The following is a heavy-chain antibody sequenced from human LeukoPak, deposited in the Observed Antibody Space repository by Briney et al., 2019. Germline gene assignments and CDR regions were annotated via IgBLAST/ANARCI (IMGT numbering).Heavy chain of an antibody. D-gene: IGHD3-16*01. Sequence: PGGSLRLSCAASGFTFSSYAMSWVRQAPGKGLEWVSTISASGVATYYADSVKGRFTISRDNSKNTLYLQMNSLRAEDTAIYYCAKVRGGGLGYWGQGTLVTVSS. CDR2: ISASGVAT. CDR1: GFTFSSYA. V-gene: IGHV3-23*01. CDR3: AKVRGGGLGY. J-gene: IGHJ4*02.